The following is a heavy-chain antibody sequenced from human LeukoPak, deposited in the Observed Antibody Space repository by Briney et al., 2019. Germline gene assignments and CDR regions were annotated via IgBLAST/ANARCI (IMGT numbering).Heavy chain of an antibody. D-gene: IGHD1-26*01. V-gene: IGHV3-33*01. CDR3: ARDLWSVGATTGYLDY. CDR2: IWYDGSNE. CDR1: EFTFSNYG. Sequence: GGSLNLPCAASEFTFSNYGMHGVRQAPGGGLEWGAVIWYDGSNEYYADSVKGRFTISRDNSGNTLYLQMSSLRAEDTAVYYCARDLWSVGATTGYLDYWGQGTLVTVSS. J-gene: IGHJ4*02.